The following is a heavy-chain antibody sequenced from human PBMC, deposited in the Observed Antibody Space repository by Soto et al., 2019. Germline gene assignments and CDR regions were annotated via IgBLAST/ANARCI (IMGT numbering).Heavy chain of an antibody. CDR3: ASSVEMATTLGL. D-gene: IGHD5-12*01. CDR2: IYYSGST. Sequence: SETLSLTCTVSGGSISSGGYYWSWIRQHPGKGLEWIGYIYYSGSTYYNPSLKSRVTISVDTSKNQFSLKLSSVTAADTAVYYWASSVEMATTLGLWGQGTLVTVSS. V-gene: IGHV4-31*03. CDR1: GGSISSGGYY. J-gene: IGHJ4*02.